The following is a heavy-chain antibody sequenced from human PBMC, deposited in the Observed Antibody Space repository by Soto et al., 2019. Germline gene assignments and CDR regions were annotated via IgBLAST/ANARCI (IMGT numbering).Heavy chain of an antibody. CDR1: QFSFSSYW. D-gene: IGHD6-13*01. CDR3: VREPWGFSGTWYDY. Sequence: GGSLRLSCAASQFSFSSYWVHWVRQVPGKGPAWVSRINHDGSKTEYADSVKGRFTISRDNTNNTLYLQMNSLRVEDTAMYYCVREPWGFSGTWYDYWGQGTLVTVSS. V-gene: IGHV3-74*01. J-gene: IGHJ4*02. CDR2: INHDGSKT.